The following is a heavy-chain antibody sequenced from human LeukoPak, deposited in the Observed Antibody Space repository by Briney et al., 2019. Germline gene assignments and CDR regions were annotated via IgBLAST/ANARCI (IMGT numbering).Heavy chain of an antibody. Sequence: ASVKVSCKASGYTFTGYYMHWVRQAPGQGLEWMGWINPNSGGTNYAQKFQGRVTMTRDTSISTAYMELSRLRSDDTAVYYCARTYYYDSSGYSNFAYWGQGALVTVSS. J-gene: IGHJ4*02. V-gene: IGHV1-2*02. CDR3: ARTYYYDSSGYSNFAY. CDR1: GYTFTGYY. CDR2: INPNSGGT. D-gene: IGHD3-22*01.